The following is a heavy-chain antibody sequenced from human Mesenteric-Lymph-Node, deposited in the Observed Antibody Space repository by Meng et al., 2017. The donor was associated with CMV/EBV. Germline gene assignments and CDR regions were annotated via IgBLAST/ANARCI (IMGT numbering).Heavy chain of an antibody. CDR1: GFTVSSNY. V-gene: IGHV3-66*02. D-gene: IGHD3-3*01. CDR3: ARALDFWSGYLDY. CDR2: IYSGGST. J-gene: IGHJ4*02. Sequence: GESLKISCAASGFTVSSNYMSWVRQAPGKGLEWVSVIYSGGSTYYADSVKGRFTISRDNSKNTLYLQVNSLRSEDTAVYYCARALDFWSGYLDYWGQGTLVTVSS.